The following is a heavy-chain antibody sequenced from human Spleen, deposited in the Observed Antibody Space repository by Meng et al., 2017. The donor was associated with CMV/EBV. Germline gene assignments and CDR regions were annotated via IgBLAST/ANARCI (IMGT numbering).Heavy chain of an antibody. Sequence: SGAEWRKPGASGNVACKASGYSITSYGISWVRQAPGQGLEWMGWISAYNGNTNYAQKLQGRVTMTTDTSTSTAYMELRSLRSDDTAVYYCARGRQRYYYDSSNAFDIWGKGTMVTVSS. V-gene: IGHV1-18*01. J-gene: IGHJ3*02. D-gene: IGHD3-22*01. CDR2: ISAYNGNT. CDR1: GYSITSYG. CDR3: ARGRQRYYYDSSNAFDI.